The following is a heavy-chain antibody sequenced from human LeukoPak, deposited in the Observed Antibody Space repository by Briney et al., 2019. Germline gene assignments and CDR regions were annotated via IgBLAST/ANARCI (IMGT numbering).Heavy chain of an antibody. CDR1: GYTFTTYY. CDR3: ARDGVVTSNGNY. Sequence: ASVKVSCKASGYTFTTYYMHWVRQAPGQGLEWMGWINPNSGGTNYAQKFQGRVTMTRDTSISTAYMELNRLRSDDTAVYYCARDGVVTSNGNYWGRGTLVTVSS. V-gene: IGHV1-2*02. CDR2: INPNSGGT. D-gene: IGHD3-3*01. J-gene: IGHJ4*02.